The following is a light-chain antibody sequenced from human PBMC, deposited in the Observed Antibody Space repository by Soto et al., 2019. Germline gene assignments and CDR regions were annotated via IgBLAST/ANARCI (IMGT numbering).Light chain of an antibody. CDR2: DAS. J-gene: IGKJ4*01. CDR3: QQYGSSPLT. CDR1: QSVSSY. V-gene: IGKV3-20*01. Sequence: EIVLTQSPGTLSLSPGERATLSCRASQSVSSYLAWYQQKPGQAPRLLIYDASKRATGIPARFSGSGSGTDFTLTISRLEPEDFAVYYCQQYGSSPLTFGGGTKVDIK.